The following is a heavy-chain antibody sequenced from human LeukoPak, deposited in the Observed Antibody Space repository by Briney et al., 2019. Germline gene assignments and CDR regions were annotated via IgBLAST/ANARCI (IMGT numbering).Heavy chain of an antibody. CDR3: ARSGYNRFDY. V-gene: IGHV3-23*01. CDR1: GFTFSSYE. J-gene: IGHJ4*02. CDR2: ISGDGRDI. Sequence: GGSLRLSCAASGFTFSSYEMNWVRQAPGKGLEWVSAISGDGRDIFYADAVKGRFTISRDNSKNTLFLQMNSLRADDTAVYYCARSGYNRFDYWGQGTLVTVSS. D-gene: IGHD5-24*01.